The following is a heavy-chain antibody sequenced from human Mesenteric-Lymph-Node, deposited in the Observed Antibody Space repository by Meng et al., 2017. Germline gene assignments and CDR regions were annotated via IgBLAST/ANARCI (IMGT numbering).Heavy chain of an antibody. D-gene: IGHD3-10*01. CDR2: INWNGGNA. Sequence: GESLKISCAASGFTFDDYGMSWVRQVPGQGLEWVSGINWNGGNAGYADSLKGRFTISRDNAKNSLYLQMNSLRAEDTAFYCCAKYYGSGSYVAIDDWGQGTLVTVSS. CDR3: AKYYGSGSYVAIDD. J-gene: IGHJ4*02. CDR1: GFTFDDYG. V-gene: IGHV3-20*04.